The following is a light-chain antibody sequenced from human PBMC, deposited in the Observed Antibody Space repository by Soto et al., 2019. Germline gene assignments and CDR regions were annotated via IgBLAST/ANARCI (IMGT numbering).Light chain of an antibody. Sequence: QSVLTQPRSVSGSPGQSITISCTGTSSDVGGYKFVCWYQHHPGKAPKLMIYDVSRRPSGVPDRFSGSKSGNTASLTISGLQAEDEADYYCSSYAGTSVVFGGGTKLTVL. CDR2: DVS. CDR3: SSYAGTSVV. J-gene: IGLJ2*01. V-gene: IGLV2-11*01. CDR1: SSDVGGYKF.